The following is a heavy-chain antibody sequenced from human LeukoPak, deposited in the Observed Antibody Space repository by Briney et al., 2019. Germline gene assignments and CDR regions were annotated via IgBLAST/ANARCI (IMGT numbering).Heavy chain of an antibody. V-gene: IGHV3-23*01. CDR2: ISDSGGST. CDR1: GFTFSSYA. Sequence: GGSLRLSCAASGFTFSSYAMSWVRQAPGKGLEWVSAISDSGGSTFYPDSVKGRFTISRDNSKNTLYLQMNSLRAEDTAVYYSAVGSYLGRNFDYWGQGTLVTVSS. D-gene: IGHD1-26*01. J-gene: IGHJ4*02. CDR3: AVGSYLGRNFDY.